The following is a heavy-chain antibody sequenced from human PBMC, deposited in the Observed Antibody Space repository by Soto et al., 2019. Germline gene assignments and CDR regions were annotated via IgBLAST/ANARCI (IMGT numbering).Heavy chain of an antibody. V-gene: IGHV1-46*01. CDR3: ARELYSCGGDCPYYMDY. CDR2: ISLYHHST. CDR1: GYPFTDYF. Sequence: QAQLVQSGAEVKKHGASVRVSCKTSGYPFTDYFIHWVRQAPGQGLEWMGIISLYHHSTSYAQKFQGRLTVTADPSTTTVYMDLSSLTSEDSAVYWCARELYSCGGDCPYYMDYWGQGTLVTVSS. J-gene: IGHJ4*02. D-gene: IGHD2-21*02.